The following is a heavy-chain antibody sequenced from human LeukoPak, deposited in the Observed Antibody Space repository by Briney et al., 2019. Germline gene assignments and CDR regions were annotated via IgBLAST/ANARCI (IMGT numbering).Heavy chain of an antibody. CDR2: IYYSGST. J-gene: IGHJ6*02. V-gene: IGHV4-59*12. CDR3: ARAGGDLDYYYYGMDV. Sequence: PSETLSLTCTVSGGSISSYYWSWIRQPPGKGLEWIGYIYYSGSTNYNPSLKSRVTISVDTSKNQFSLKLSSVTAADTAVYYCARAGGDLDYYYYGMDVWGQGTTVTVSS. D-gene: IGHD4-17*01. CDR1: GGSISSYY.